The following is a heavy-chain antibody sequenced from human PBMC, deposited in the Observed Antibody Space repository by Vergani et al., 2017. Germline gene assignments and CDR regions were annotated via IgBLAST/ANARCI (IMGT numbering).Heavy chain of an antibody. CDR1: GFTFSSYW. D-gene: IGHD3-10*01. CDR3: ASGWGYGMDV. J-gene: IGHJ6*02. Sequence: EVQLVESGGGLVQPGGSLRLSCAASGFTFSSYWMSWVRQAPGKGLEWVAKIKQDGSEKYYVDSVKSRFTISRDNAKNSLYLQMNSLRAEDTAVYYCASGWGYGMDVWGQGTTVTVSS. CDR2: IKQDGSEK. V-gene: IGHV3-7*03.